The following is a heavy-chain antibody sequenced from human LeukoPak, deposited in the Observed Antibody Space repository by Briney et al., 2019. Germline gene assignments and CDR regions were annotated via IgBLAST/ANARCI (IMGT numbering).Heavy chain of an antibody. J-gene: IGHJ5*02. V-gene: IGHV3-30*04. CDR3: ARAPRGTLWFDP. CDR2: ISYDGSNK. CDR1: GFTFSSYA. Sequence: GGSLRLSCAASGFTFSSYAMHWVRQAPGKGLEWVAVISYDGSNKYYADSVKGRFTISRDNSKNTLYLQVNSLRAEDTAVYYCARAPRGTLWFDPWGQGTLVTVSS.